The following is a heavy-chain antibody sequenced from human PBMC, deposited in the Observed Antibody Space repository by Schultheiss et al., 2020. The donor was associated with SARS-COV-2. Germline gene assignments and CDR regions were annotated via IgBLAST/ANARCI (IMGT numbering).Heavy chain of an antibody. Sequence: SETLSLTCTVSGGSISSYYWSWIRQPPGKGLEWIGYIDYSGSTNFNPSLKSRVTISVDTSKNQFSLKLSSVTAADTAVYYCATAGSGWSIDYWGQGTLVTVSS. CDR3: ATAGSGWSIDY. CDR1: GGSISSYY. V-gene: IGHV4-59*12. J-gene: IGHJ4*02. D-gene: IGHD6-19*01. CDR2: IDYSGST.